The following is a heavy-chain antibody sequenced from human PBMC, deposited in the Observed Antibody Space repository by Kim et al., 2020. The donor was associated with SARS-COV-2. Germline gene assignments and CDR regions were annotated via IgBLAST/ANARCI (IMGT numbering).Heavy chain of an antibody. CDR3: ARSPYSSSWYYTEYFQH. J-gene: IGHJ1*01. Sequence: GGSLRLSCAASGFTFSSYWMSWVRQAPGKGLEWVANIKQDGSEKYYVDSVKGRFTISRDNAKNSLYLQMNSLRAKDTAVYYCARSPYSSSWYYTEYFQHWGQGTLVTVSS. CDR2: IKQDGSEK. V-gene: IGHV3-7*01. CDR1: GFTFSSYW. D-gene: IGHD6-13*01.